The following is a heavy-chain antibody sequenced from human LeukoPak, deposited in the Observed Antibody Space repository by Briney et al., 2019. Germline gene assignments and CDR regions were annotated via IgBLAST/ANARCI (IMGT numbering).Heavy chain of an antibody. D-gene: IGHD3-10*02. CDR3: ATFKPSYVGEDAFDV. Sequence: SETLSLTCTVSGGPLTSSDYYWGWIRQPPGKGLESIGSPSYSGNTYYSPSLKSRVTISADTSKNQFSLRLTSVTAADTAMYYCATFKPSYVGEDAFDVWGQGTMVTVSS. J-gene: IGHJ3*01. V-gene: IGHV4-39*01. CDR1: GGPLTSSDYY. CDR2: PSYSGNT.